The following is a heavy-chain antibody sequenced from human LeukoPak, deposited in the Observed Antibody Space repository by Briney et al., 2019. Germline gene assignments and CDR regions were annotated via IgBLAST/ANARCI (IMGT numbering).Heavy chain of an antibody. V-gene: IGHV3-23*01. Sequence: GGSLRLSCAASGFTFNSYAMSWVRQAPWERLQWVSGISDSGGNTYYADSVKGRFTISRDNSKNTLYLQMNSLRAEDTAVYYCARDQYSSGWYNYYYYGMDVWGQGTTVTVSS. CDR2: ISDSGGNT. J-gene: IGHJ6*02. CDR3: ARDQYSSGWYNYYYYGMDV. CDR1: GFTFNSYA. D-gene: IGHD6-19*01.